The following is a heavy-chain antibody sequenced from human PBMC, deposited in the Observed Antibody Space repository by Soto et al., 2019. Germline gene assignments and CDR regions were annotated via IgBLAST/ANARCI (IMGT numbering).Heavy chain of an antibody. CDR2: IWYDGSKE. CDR1: GFTFRTYG. Sequence: GGSLRLSCAASGFTFRTYGMHWVRQAPGNGLEWVAVIWYDGSKEYYADSVKGRFTISRDNSKNTVSLQMNSLRAEDTAVYYCARYVGDYAAFDIWGQGTMVTVSS. D-gene: IGHD4-17*01. J-gene: IGHJ3*02. V-gene: IGHV3-33*01. CDR3: ARYVGDYAAFDI.